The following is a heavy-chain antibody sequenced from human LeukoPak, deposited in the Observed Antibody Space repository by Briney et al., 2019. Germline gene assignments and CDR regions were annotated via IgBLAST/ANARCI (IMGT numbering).Heavy chain of an antibody. CDR2: IYTSGNT. V-gene: IGHV4-59*10. CDR3: ARGPYDFWSAYWFDP. J-gene: IGHJ5*02. D-gene: IGHD3-3*01. Sequence: SETLSLTCAVYGGSFSGYYWSWIRQPAGKGLERIGRIYTSGNTNYNPSLKSRVTMSVDTSKNQFSLKLSSVTAADTAVYYCARGPYDFWSAYWFDPWGQGTLVTVSS. CDR1: GGSFSGYY.